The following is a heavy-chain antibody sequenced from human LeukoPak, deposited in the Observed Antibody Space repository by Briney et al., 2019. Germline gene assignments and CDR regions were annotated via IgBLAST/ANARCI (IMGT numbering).Heavy chain of an antibody. D-gene: IGHD4-11*01. Sequence: PGGSLRLSCAASGFTFSSYAMSWVRQAPGKGLEWVSSISSSSSYIYYADSVKGRFTISRDNAKNSLYLQMNSLRAEDTAVYYCARAGGYSNYEEDYYYYMDVRGKGTTVTVSS. J-gene: IGHJ6*03. CDR2: ISSSSSYI. CDR1: GFTFSSYA. CDR3: ARAGGYSNYEEDYYYYMDV. V-gene: IGHV3-21*01.